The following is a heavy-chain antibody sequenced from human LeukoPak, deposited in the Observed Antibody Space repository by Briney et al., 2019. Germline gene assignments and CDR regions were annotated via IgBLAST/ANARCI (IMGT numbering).Heavy chain of an antibody. D-gene: IGHD3-22*01. V-gene: IGHV4-39*01. CDR3: ARGYYYDSSGYYY. Sequence: SETLSLTCTVSGGSISSSTYCWSWVRQPPGKGLEWIGCMYHSGNTYYSSSLKGRVTISLDTPKNQFSLRLNSVTASDTAVYYCARGYYYDSSGYYYWGQGTLVTVSS. J-gene: IGHJ4*02. CDR2: MYHSGNT. CDR1: GGSISSSTYC.